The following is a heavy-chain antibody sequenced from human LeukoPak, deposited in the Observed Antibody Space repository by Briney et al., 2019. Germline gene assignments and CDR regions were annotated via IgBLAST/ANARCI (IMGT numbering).Heavy chain of an antibody. V-gene: IGHV4-59*01. CDR1: GVSISSYY. Sequence: WETLSLTCTVSGVSISSYYWSWIRQPPGKGLEWIGYIYYSGGTNYNPSLKSRVTISVDTSKNQFSRKLSSVTAADTAVYYCARSRGYSYGYRGWFDPWGQGTLVTVSS. CDR3: ARSRGYSYGYRGWFDP. D-gene: IGHD5-18*01. CDR2: IYYSGGT. J-gene: IGHJ5*02.